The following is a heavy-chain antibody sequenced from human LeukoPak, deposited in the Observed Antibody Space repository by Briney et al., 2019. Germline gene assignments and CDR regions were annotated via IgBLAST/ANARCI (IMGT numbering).Heavy chain of an antibody. Sequence: PSQTLSLTCTVSGGSISSGGYYWSWIRQPPGKGLEWIGYIYHSGSTYYNPSLKSRVTISVDRSKNQFSLKLSSVTAADTAVYYCARAVPVAGTRGPYYFDYWGQGTLVTVSS. J-gene: IGHJ4*02. CDR3: ARAVPVAGTRGPYYFDY. CDR1: GGSISSGGYY. D-gene: IGHD6-19*01. V-gene: IGHV4-30-2*01. CDR2: IYHSGST.